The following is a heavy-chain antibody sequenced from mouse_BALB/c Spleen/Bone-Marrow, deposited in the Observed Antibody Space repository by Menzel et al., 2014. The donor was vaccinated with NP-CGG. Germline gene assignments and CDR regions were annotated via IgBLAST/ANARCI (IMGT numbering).Heavy chain of an antibody. CDR1: GFTFSSYA. CDR2: ISSGGSYT. D-gene: IGHD2-4*01. CDR3: ARHGITRLLDY. V-gene: IGHV5-9-3*01. J-gene: IGHJ2*01. Sequence: EVNVVESGGGLVKPGGSLKLSCAAFGFTFSSYAMSWVRQTPEKRLEWVATISSGGSYTYYPDSVKGRFTISRDNAKNTLYLQMSSLRSEDTAMYYCARHGITRLLDYWGQGTTLTVSS.